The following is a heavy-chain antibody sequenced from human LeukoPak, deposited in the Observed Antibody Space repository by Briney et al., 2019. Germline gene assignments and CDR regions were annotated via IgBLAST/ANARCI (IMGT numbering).Heavy chain of an antibody. V-gene: IGHV3-23*01. CDR2: ISGSGGST. J-gene: IGHJ4*02. CDR3: AKEYYYDSGGYYGY. CDR1: GFTFSSYA. Sequence: GGSLRLSCAASGFTFSSYAMSWVRQAPGKGLEWVSAISGSGGSTYYADSVKGRFTISRDNSKNTLYLQMNSLGAEDTAVYYCAKEYYYDSGGYYGYWGQGTLVTVSS. D-gene: IGHD3-22*01.